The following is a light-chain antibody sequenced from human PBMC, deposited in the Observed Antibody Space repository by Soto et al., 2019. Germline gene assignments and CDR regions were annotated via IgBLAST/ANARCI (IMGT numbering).Light chain of an antibody. CDR1: QTINNK. CDR2: AAS. V-gene: IGKV1-12*01. Sequence: DIQMTQSPSTLSASVGDRVTITCRASQTINNKLAWYQKKPGKAPKLLIYAASSLQSGVPSRFSGSGSGTDFTLTISSLQPEDFATYYCQQANSFPYTFGQVTKLEIK. J-gene: IGKJ2*01. CDR3: QQANSFPYT.